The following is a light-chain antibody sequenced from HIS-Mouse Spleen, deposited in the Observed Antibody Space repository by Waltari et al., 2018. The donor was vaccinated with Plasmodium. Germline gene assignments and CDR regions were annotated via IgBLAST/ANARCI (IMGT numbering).Light chain of an antibody. CDR2: QDS. CDR1: KWGYNY. J-gene: IGLJ3*02. V-gene: IGLV3-1*01. Sequence: SSELSHPPPVSVSPHQTPPVTPAGEKWGYNYVCWYQQKPGQSPVLFIYQDSKRPSGIPERFSGSSSGNTATLTISGTQAMDEADYYCQAWDSSTAVFGGGTKLTVL. CDR3: QAWDSSTAV.